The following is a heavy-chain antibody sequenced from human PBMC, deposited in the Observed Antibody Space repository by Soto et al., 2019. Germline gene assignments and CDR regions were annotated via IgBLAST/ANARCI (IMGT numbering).Heavy chain of an antibody. D-gene: IGHD2-8*01. J-gene: IGHJ4*01. CDR3: ARDEWGTPGYCTNAVCFWFDY. CDR2: VSYDGINK. CDR1: GFTFGNYA. V-gene: IGHV3-30-3*01. Sequence: QVQLVESGGGVVQPERSLRLSCAASGFTFGNYAMHWVRQAPGKGLEWVAVVSYDGINKYYADSVNGRFTISGDNSKNTLFLQMNNLRPENTAMYYCARDEWGTPGYCTNAVCFWFDYWGHVSLVTVSS.